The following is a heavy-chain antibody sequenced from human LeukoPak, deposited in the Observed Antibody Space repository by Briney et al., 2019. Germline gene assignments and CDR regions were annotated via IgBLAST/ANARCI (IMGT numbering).Heavy chain of an antibody. CDR3: AREGGSGWYSGWFDP. D-gene: IGHD6-19*01. J-gene: IGHJ5*02. V-gene: IGHV3-7*01. Sequence: GGSLRLSCAASGFTFSSHNMNWVRQAPGKGLEWVANIKKDGTEKKYVDSVKGRFTISRDNAKNSLYLQMNSLRAEDTALYYCAREGGSGWYSGWFDPWGQGTLVTVSS. CDR2: IKKDGTEK. CDR1: GFTFSSHN.